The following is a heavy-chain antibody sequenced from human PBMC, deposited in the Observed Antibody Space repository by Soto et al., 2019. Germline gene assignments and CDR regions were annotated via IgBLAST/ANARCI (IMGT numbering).Heavy chain of an antibody. CDR2: IYYSGST. CDR3: ARDAAVGLFDY. D-gene: IGHD1-26*01. J-gene: IGHJ4*02. Sequence: SETLSLTCTVSGGSISNYYWTWIRQPPGKGLEWIGYIYYSGSTNYNPSLKSRVTISVDTSKNQFSLKLTSVTAADTAVYYCARDAAVGLFDYWGQGTLVTVSS. CDR1: GGSISNYY. V-gene: IGHV4-59*12.